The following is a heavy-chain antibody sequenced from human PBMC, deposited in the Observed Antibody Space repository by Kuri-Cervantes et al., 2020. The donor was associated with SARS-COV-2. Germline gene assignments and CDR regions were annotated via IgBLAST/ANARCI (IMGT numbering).Heavy chain of an antibody. V-gene: IGHV3-21*01. CDR1: GFTFSSYS. CDR3: ARXEKRWDTAMGIAKDWFDP. Sequence: GGSLRLSCAASGFTFSSYSMNWVRQAPGKGLEWVSSISSSSSYIYYADSVKGRFTISRDNAKNSLYLQMNSLRAEDTAVYYCARXEKRWDTAMGIAKDWFDPWGQGTLVTVSS. J-gene: IGHJ5*02. D-gene: IGHD5-18*01. CDR2: ISSSSSYI.